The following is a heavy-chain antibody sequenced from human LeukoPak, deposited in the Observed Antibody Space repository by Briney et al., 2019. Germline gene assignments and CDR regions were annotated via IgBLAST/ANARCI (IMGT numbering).Heavy chain of an antibody. Sequence: GESLKISCKGSGYSFTSYWIGWVRQMPGKGLEWMGIIYPGDSDTRYSPSFQGQVTISADKSISTAYLQWSSLNASDTAMYYCARRYCRGGSCYYFDYWGQGTLVTVSS. CDR1: GYSFTSYW. CDR2: IYPGDSDT. J-gene: IGHJ4*02. CDR3: ARRYCRGGSCYYFDY. V-gene: IGHV5-51*01. D-gene: IGHD2-15*01.